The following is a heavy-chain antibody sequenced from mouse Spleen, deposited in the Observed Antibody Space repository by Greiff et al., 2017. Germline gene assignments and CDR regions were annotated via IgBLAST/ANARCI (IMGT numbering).Heavy chain of an antibody. CDR3: ARAIHYYRYFDV. J-gene: IGHJ1*01. CDR1: GFTFSDYG. V-gene: IGHV5-17*01. D-gene: IGHD1-2*01. Sequence: DVHLVESGGGLVKPGGSLKLSCAASGFTFSDYGMHWVRQAPEKGLEWVAYISSGSSTIYYADTVKGRFTISRDNAKNTLFLQMTSLRSEDTAMYYCARAIHYYRYFDVWGAGTTVTVSS. CDR2: ISSGSSTI.